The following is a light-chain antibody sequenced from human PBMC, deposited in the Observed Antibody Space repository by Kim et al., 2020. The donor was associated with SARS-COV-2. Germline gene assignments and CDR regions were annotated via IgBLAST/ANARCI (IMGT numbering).Light chain of an antibody. J-gene: IGKJ2*01. CDR3: QQTYSTPHT. V-gene: IGKV1-39*01. CDR2: ETS. CDR1: QTSSSY. Sequence: SESVGDRVTITGRASQTSSSYLNWYQQKPGKPPKLLIYETSSLHSGVTSRFSGSESGTDFTLTISSLQPEDFATYYCQQTYSTPHTFGQGTKLEI.